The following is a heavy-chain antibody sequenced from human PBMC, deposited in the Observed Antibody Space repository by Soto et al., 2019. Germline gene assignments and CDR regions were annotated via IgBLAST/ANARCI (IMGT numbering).Heavy chain of an antibody. V-gene: IGHV1-69*12. J-gene: IGHJ4*02. CDR2: IIRMFDTP. CDR1: GGTFSSDS. D-gene: IGHD2-15*01. Sequence: QVQLVQSGAEVKKPGSSVKVSCKASGGTFSSDSFSWVRQAPGQGLEWLGGIIRMFDTPIYAQKFQDRVTITADESTSTAYMQLRSLISGDTAVYYCARSGGLDRDFNYWGQGSLVTVSS. CDR3: ARSGGLDRDFNY.